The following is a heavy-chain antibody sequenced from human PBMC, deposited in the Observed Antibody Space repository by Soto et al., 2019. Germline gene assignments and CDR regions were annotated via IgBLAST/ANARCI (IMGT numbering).Heavy chain of an antibody. CDR3: ARQASTIFGVVKDYYYYYGMDV. Sequence: GESLKISCKGSGXSFTSYRIGWVRQMPGKGLEWMGIIYPGDSDTRYSPSFQGQVTISADKSISTAYLQWSSLKASDTAMYYCARQASTIFGVVKDYYYYYGMDVWGQGTTVTVSS. CDR2: IYPGDSDT. CDR1: GXSFTSYR. D-gene: IGHD3-3*01. J-gene: IGHJ6*02. V-gene: IGHV5-51*01.